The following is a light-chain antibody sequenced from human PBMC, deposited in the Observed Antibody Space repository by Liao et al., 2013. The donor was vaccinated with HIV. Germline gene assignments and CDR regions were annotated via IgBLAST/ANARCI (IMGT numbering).Light chain of an antibody. Sequence: SYELTQPPSVSVSPGQTARITCSGDALPKQYAYWYQQKPGQAPVLLIYKDSERPSGIPERFSGSSSGTTVTLTISGVQAEDEADYYCQAWDNYSWVFGGGTKVTV. CDR1: ALPKQY. CDR3: QAWDNYSWV. V-gene: IGLV3-25*03. CDR2: KDS. J-gene: IGLJ3*02.